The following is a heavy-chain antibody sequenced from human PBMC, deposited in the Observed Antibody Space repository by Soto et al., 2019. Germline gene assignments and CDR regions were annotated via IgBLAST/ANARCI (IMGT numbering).Heavy chain of an antibody. J-gene: IGHJ4*02. D-gene: IGHD3-22*01. Sequence: GGSLRLSCVASGFTFSSYALNWVRQAPGRGLEWVSAISGSGGTTYYADSVKGRFTISRDNSKNTLFLQMNSLRAEDAAIYYCAKSPKVISTSIDFWCQGSLVTVSS. CDR3: AKSPKVISTSIDF. CDR2: ISGSGGTT. V-gene: IGHV3-23*01. CDR1: GFTFSSYA.